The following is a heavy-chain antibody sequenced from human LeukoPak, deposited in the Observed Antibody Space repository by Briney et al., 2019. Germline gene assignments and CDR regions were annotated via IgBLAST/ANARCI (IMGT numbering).Heavy chain of an antibody. CDR2: IRSSSSYI. CDR3: ARVRGYYDSSGLDY. Sequence: SGGSLRLSCAASGFIFTSYSMNWVRQAPGKGLEWVSSIRSSSSYINYADSVKGRFTISRDNAKNSLYLQMNSLRAEDTAVYYCARVRGYYDSSGLDYWGQGTLVTVSS. J-gene: IGHJ4*02. V-gene: IGHV3-21*01. D-gene: IGHD3-22*01. CDR1: GFIFTSYS.